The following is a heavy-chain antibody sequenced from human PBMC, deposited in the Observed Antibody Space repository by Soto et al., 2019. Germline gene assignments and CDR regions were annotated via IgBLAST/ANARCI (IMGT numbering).Heavy chain of an antibody. CDR1: GFTVSGNY. J-gene: IGHJ5*02. Sequence: EVQLVESGGGLIQPGGSLRLSCAASGFTVSGNYITWVRQAPGKGLEWVSVIFSGDNTYYSDSVKGRFTIFRDNSKNTVYLQMNRLSGDDTAVYFCAAGLTLPVSRSFDTWGQGTLLTVSS. V-gene: IGHV3-53*01. CDR2: IFSGDNT. CDR3: AAGLTLPVSRSFDT. D-gene: IGHD6-13*01.